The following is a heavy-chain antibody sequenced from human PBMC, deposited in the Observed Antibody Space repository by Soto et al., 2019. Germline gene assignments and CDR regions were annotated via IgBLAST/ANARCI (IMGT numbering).Heavy chain of an antibody. J-gene: IGHJ6*03. V-gene: IGHV4-59*08. CDR3: ARHYRPHTVSILTGYYYYMDV. CDR1: GGSISSYY. CDR2: IYYSGST. Sequence: QVQLQESGPGLVKPSETLSLTCTVSGGSISSYYWSWIRQPPGKGLEWIGYIYYSGSTNYNPSLKSRVPIPVDTSKNQFSLKLSSVTAADTAVYYCARHYRPHTVSILTGYYYYMDVWGKGTTVTVSS. D-gene: IGHD4-4*01.